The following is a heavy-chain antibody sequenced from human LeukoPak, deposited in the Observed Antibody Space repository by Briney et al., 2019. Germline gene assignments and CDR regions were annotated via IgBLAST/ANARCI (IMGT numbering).Heavy chain of an antibody. Sequence: GGSLRLSCAASGFTFSSYATSWVRQAPGKGLEWVSAISGSGGSTYYADSVKGRFTISRDNSKNTLYLQMNSLRAEDTAVYYCAKAGSVTGSTDFGYWGQGTLVTVSS. J-gene: IGHJ4*02. CDR1: GFTFSSYA. D-gene: IGHD2-2*01. CDR3: AKAGSVTGSTDFGY. V-gene: IGHV3-23*01. CDR2: ISGSGGST.